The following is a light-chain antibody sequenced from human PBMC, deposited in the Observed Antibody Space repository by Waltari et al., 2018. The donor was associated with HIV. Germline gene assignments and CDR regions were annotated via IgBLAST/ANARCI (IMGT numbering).Light chain of an antibody. CDR1: QSISTW. J-gene: IGKJ1*01. CDR3: QQYNSYSWT. CDR2: KAS. Sequence: DILMTQSPSTLTASIGERVTITCRASQSISTWLAWYQQKPGSAPKLLMYKASTLESGVPSRFSGSGSGTEFTLTISSLQPEDFATYYCQQYNSYSWTFGQGTQVEIK. V-gene: IGKV1-5*03.